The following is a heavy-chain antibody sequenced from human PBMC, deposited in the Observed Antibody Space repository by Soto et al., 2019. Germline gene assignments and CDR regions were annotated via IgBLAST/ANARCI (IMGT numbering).Heavy chain of an antibody. CDR1: GFTFSNYS. CDR3: AREYTAWPLAYGLDV. V-gene: IGHV3-21*01. D-gene: IGHD2-2*02. Sequence: GGSLRLSCVGSGFTFSNYSINWVRQAPGKWLEWVSSISSRSDIYYADSVKGRFTISRDNAKNSVSLQMNSLRTEDTAVYYCAREYTAWPLAYGLDVWGQGXTVTVYS. CDR2: ISSRSDI. J-gene: IGHJ6*02.